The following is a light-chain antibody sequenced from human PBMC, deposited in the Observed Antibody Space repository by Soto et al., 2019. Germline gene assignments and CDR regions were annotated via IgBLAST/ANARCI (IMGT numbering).Light chain of an antibody. CDR1: QSISIL. CDR2: KAS. J-gene: IGKJ1*01. CDR3: QHYSTYPPRT. V-gene: IGKV1-5*03. Sequence: DIQMTQSPSTLSASVGDRVTITCRASQSISILLSWYQHKPGKAPKILIYKASSLESGVPSRFSGSGSGTEFTLTLSSLQTDDFAPYYCQHYSTYPPRTFGQGTKVDIK.